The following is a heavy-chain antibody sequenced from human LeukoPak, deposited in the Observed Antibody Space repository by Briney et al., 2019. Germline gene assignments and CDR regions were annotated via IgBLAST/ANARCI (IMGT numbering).Heavy chain of an antibody. CDR3: AKESQTYYDIMTSYPNYYFDY. J-gene: IGHJ4*02. V-gene: IGHV3-48*01. D-gene: IGHD3-9*01. Sequence: GGSLRLSCAASGFAFSGYSMNWIRQAPGKGLEWVAYISYSSYTIHYADSVKGRFTISRDNSKNTLYLEMSSLRSDDTAVYYCAKESQTYYDIMTSYPNYYFDYWGQGTLVTVSS. CDR2: ISYSSYTI. CDR1: GFAFSGYS.